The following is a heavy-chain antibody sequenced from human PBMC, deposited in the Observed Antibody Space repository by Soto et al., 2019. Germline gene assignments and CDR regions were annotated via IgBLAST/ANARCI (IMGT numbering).Heavy chain of an antibody. CDR1: GYTFTGYY. J-gene: IGHJ6*02. Sequence: ASVKVSCKASGYTFTGYYMHWVRQAPGQGLEWMGWINPNSGGTNYAQKFQGWVTMTRDKSTSTAYMELSSLRSEDTAVYYCARVPGYYYYYGMDVWGQGTTVNVSS. V-gene: IGHV1-2*04. CDR3: ARVPGYYYYYGMDV. CDR2: INPNSGGT.